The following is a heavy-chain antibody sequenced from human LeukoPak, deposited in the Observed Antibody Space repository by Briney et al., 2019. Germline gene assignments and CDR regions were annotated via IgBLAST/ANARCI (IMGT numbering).Heavy chain of an antibody. J-gene: IGHJ4*02. CDR1: GFTFSSYA. D-gene: IGHD2-15*01. Sequence: PGGSLRLSCAASGFTFSSYAMHWVRQAPGKGLEYVSGISSDGGSPFHVNSVKGRFTISRDNSKDTLYLQMGSLRAEDMAMYYCAREYCSGGRCQYYFDYWGQGTLVTVSS. V-gene: IGHV3-64*01. CDR3: AREYCSGGRCQYYFDY. CDR2: ISSDGGSP.